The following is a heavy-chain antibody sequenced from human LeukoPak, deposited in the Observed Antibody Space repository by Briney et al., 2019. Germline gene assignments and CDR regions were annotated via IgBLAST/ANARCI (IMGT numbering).Heavy chain of an antibody. CDR3: HTYETSNYYGMDF. Sequence: GRSLRLSCTASGFTFGDYAMTWVRQAPGKGLEWVGFIRSKAYGGTTEFAASVKGRFTISRDDSKSIAYLQMNSLKTEDTAVYYCHTYETSNYYGMDFWGQGTTVTVS. D-gene: IGHD5-12*01. J-gene: IGHJ6*02. CDR2: IRSKAYGGTT. V-gene: IGHV3-49*04. CDR1: GFTFGDYA.